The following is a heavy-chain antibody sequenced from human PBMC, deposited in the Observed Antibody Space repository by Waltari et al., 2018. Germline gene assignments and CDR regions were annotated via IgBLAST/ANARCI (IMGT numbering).Heavy chain of an antibody. CDR3: ARDGRGAAAGWGY. V-gene: IGHV3-21*01. CDR1: GFTFSSYS. D-gene: IGHD6-13*01. Sequence: EVQLVASGGGLVKPGGSLRLSCAASGFTFSSYSMNWVRQAPGTGLEWGSSISSSSSYIYYADSEKGRFTIARDKAKNSLYLQMNSLIAEDTAVYYCARDGRGAAAGWGYWGQGTLVTVSS. CDR2: ISSSSSYI. J-gene: IGHJ4*02.